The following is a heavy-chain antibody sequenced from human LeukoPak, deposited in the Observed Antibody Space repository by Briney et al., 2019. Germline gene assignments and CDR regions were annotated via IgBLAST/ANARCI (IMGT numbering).Heavy chain of an antibody. CDR2: IIPIFGTA. Sequence: SVKVSCKASGGTFSSYAISWVRQAPGQGLEWMGGIIPIFGTANYAQKFQGRVTITADESTSTAYMELSSLRSEDTAVYYCARSRGLPAYNWFDPWGQGTLVTVSS. CDR3: ARSRGLPAYNWFDP. J-gene: IGHJ5*02. V-gene: IGHV1-69*01. D-gene: IGHD2-2*01. CDR1: GGTFSSYA.